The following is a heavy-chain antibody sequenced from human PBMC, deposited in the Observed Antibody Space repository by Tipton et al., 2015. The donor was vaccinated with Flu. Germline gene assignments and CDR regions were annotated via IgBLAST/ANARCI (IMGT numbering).Heavy chain of an antibody. J-gene: IGHJ6*02. CDR3: SRHGVYSGSYLWYYYYGMDV. Sequence: TLSLTCTVSGGSISSYYWIWIRQPPGKGLEWIGYIYYSGSTNYNPSLKSRVTISVDTSKNQFSLKLSSVTAADTAVYYCSRHGVYSGSYLWYYYYGMDVWGQGTTVTVSS. V-gene: IGHV4-59*08. CDR1: GGSISSYY. D-gene: IGHD1-26*01. CDR2: IYYSGST.